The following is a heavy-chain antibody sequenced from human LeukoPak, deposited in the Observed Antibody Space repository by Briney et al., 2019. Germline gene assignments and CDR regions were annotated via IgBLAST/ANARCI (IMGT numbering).Heavy chain of an antibody. CDR3: ARSVYSTGWYDY. CDR1: GGSFSSYY. CDR2: IYYSGST. J-gene: IGHJ4*02. D-gene: IGHD6-19*01. V-gene: IGHV4-39*01. Sequence: SETLSLTCAVYGGSFSSYYWGWIRQPPGKGLEWIGTIYYSGSTYYNPSLKSRVTISVDTSKNQFSLNLSSVTAADTAVYYCARSVYSTGWYDYWGQGTLVTVSS.